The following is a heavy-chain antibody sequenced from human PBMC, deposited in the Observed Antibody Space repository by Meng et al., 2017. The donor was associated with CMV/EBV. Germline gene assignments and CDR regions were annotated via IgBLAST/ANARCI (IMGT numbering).Heavy chain of an antibody. V-gene: IGHV3-30*04. CDR2: ISYDGSNK. CDR1: GFTFSSYA. J-gene: IGHJ6*02. Sequence: GESLKISCAASGFTFSSYAMHWVRQAPGKGLEWVAVISYDGSNKYYADSVKGRFTISRDNSKNTLYLLMNSLRAEDTAVYYCARAYGDVPAARYSYGSSLYYYYGMDVWGQGTTVTVS. CDR3: ARAYGDVPAARYSYGSSLYYYYGMDV. D-gene: IGHD5-18*01.